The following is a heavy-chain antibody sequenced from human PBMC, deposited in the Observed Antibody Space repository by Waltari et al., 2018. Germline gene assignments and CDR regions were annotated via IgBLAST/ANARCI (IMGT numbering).Heavy chain of an antibody. V-gene: IGHV1-8*01. D-gene: IGHD3-10*01. J-gene: IGHJ6*02. CDR1: GYIFTNYD. CDR3: ARGYWGGNPYHYDMDV. CDR2: VNPNRGSA. Sequence: QVQLVQSGAEVKIPGASVKVSCKASGYIFTNYDITWVRQATGQGLQWMGVVNPNRGSAGQAETFYGRVTFTRSTSINTAYMELTGLTSEDTAIYYCARGYWGGNPYHYDMDVWGQGTTVTVSS.